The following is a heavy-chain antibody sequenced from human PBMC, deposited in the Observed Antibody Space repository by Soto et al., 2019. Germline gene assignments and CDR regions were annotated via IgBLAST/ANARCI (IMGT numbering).Heavy chain of an antibody. J-gene: IGHJ4*02. V-gene: IGHV3-30*18. Sequence: QVQLVESGGGVVQPGRSLRLSCAASGFTFSSYGMHWVRQAPGKGLEWVAVISYDGSNKYYADSVKGRFTISRDNSKNTLYLQMNSLRAEDTAVYYCAKDHDYIPLLYWGQGTLVTVSS. CDR2: ISYDGSNK. D-gene: IGHD4-4*01. CDR1: GFTFSSYG. CDR3: AKDHDYIPLLY.